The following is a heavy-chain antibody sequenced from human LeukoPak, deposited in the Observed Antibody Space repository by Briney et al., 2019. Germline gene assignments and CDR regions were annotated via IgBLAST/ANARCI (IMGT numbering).Heavy chain of an antibody. V-gene: IGHV3-53*05. CDR3: ARAQKPDCSSTSCRYFDH. D-gene: IGHD2-2*01. Sequence: PGGSLRLSCAASGFTVSGNYMSWVRQAPGKGLEWLSVIYSGAATYYADSVKGRFTISRDNSKNTLYLQMNSLRAEDTAAYYCARAQKPDCSSTSCRYFDHWGQGTLVTVSS. J-gene: IGHJ4*02. CDR2: IYSGAAT. CDR1: GFTVSGNY.